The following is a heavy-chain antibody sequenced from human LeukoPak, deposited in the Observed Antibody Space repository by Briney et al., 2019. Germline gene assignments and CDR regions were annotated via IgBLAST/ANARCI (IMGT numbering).Heavy chain of an antibody. CDR3: ARSITIFGVAGYYFDY. D-gene: IGHD3-3*01. Sequence: ASVKASCKASGHTFTGYYMHWVRQAPGQGLEWMGWINPNSGGTNYAQKFQGRVTMTRDTSISTAYMELSRLRSDDTAVYYCARSITIFGVAGYYFDYWGQGTLVTVSS. CDR2: INPNSGGT. V-gene: IGHV1-2*02. J-gene: IGHJ4*02. CDR1: GHTFTGYY.